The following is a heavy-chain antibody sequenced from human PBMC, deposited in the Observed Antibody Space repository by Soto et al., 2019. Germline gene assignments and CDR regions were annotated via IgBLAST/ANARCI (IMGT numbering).Heavy chain of an antibody. CDR2: ISGSGGST. J-gene: IGHJ3*02. V-gene: IGHV3-23*01. CDR1: GFTFSSYA. CDR3: AKDYCRWGSTSCSGHNAFDI. D-gene: IGHD2-2*01. Sequence: EVQLLESGGGLVQPGGSLRLSCAASGFTFSSYAMSWVRQAPGKGLEWVSAISGSGGSTYYADSVKGRFTISRDNSKNTLYLQMNSLRAEDTAVYYCAKDYCRWGSTSCSGHNAFDIWGQGTMVTVSS.